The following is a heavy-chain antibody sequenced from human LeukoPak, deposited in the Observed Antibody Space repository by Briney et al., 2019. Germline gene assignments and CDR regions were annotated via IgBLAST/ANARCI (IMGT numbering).Heavy chain of an antibody. CDR1: GYTFTGYY. Sequence: LVASVKVSCKASGYTFTGYYMHWVRQAPGQGLEWMGWINPNSGGTNYAQKLQGRVTMTTDASTSTAYMELRSLRSDDTAVYYCARDRSFYYYDSSGYYSWGQGTLVTVSS. J-gene: IGHJ4*02. CDR3: ARDRSFYYYDSSGYYS. V-gene: IGHV1-2*02. D-gene: IGHD3-22*01. CDR2: INPNSGGT.